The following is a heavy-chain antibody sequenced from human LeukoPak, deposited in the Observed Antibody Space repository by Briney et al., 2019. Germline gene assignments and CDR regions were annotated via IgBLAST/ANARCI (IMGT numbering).Heavy chain of an antibody. CDR3: ARGSDCGGDCYSLLSY. Sequence: SETLSLTCSVSGGSTSDYYWSWIRQPPGKGLEWIAEINRSGSTSYNPSLKSRVTISVDTSKNLFSLKLKSVTAADTAVYYCARGSDCGGDCYSLLSYWGQGISVTVSS. D-gene: IGHD2-21*02. J-gene: IGHJ4*02. CDR2: INRSGST. CDR1: GGSTSDYY. V-gene: IGHV4-34*01.